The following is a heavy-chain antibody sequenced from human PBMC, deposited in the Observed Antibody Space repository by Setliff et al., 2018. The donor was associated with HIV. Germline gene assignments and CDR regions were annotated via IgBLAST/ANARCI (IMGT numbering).Heavy chain of an antibody. CDR2: VYYSGST. J-gene: IGHJ6*03. D-gene: IGHD3-22*01. V-gene: IGHV4-39*07. CDR3: ARGRNGYNFERLDYYYMDV. Sequence: SETLSLTCTVSGASISSSNYYWGWIRQPPGEGLEWIGSVYYSGSTYYNPSLESRVTISIDTSNHQFSLKLSSVTPADTAVYFCARGRNGYNFERLDYYYMDVWGKGTTVTVSS. CDR1: GASISSSNYY.